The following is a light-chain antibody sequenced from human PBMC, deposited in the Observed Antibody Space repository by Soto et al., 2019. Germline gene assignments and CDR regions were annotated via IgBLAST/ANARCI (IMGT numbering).Light chain of an antibody. CDR1: QRINSY. Sequence: DIQMTQSPSSLPTSVGDRVTISCRESQRINSYLNWYQQKPGKAPKVLIYAASSLKSGVPSRFSGSGSGTDFTLTISSLQPEDFATYYCQQSYSIPYTFGQGTKLEIK. CDR3: QQSYSIPYT. V-gene: IGKV1-39*01. J-gene: IGKJ2*01. CDR2: AAS.